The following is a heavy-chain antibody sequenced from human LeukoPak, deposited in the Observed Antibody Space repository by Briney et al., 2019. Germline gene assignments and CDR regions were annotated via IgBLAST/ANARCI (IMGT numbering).Heavy chain of an antibody. J-gene: IGHJ4*02. CDR2: ISSSSSYI. D-gene: IGHD5-24*01. Sequence: GGSLRLSCAASGFTFSSYSMNWVRQAPGKGLEWVSSISSSSSYIYYADSVKGRFTISRDNAKNSLYLQMNSLRAEDTAVYYCARVGGDGYNSPFDYWGQGTLVTVSS. CDR3: ARVGGDGYNSPFDY. V-gene: IGHV3-21*01. CDR1: GFTFSSYS.